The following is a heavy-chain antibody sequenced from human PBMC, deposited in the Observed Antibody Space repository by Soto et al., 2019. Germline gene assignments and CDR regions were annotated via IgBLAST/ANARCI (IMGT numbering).Heavy chain of an antibody. Sequence: QLQLQESGSGLVKPSQTLSLTCAVSGGSISSGGYSWSWIRQPPGKGLEWIGYIYHSGSTYYNPSLKSRVTISVDRSKNQFSLKLSSVTAADTAVYYCARSYCSSTSCYGSFDYWGQVPLVTVSS. J-gene: IGHJ4*02. CDR1: GGSISSGGYS. CDR2: IYHSGST. V-gene: IGHV4-30-2*01. CDR3: ARSYCSSTSCYGSFDY. D-gene: IGHD2-2*01.